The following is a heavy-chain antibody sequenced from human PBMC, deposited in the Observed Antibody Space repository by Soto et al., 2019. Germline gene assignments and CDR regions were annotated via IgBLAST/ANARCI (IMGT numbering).Heavy chain of an antibody. CDR3: VKGQYDFGGGRLLCAEYFNH. J-gene: IGHJ1*01. D-gene: IGHD3-3*01. CDR2: LSYDVSNK. V-gene: IGHV3-30*18. Sequence: QVQLVESEGGVVQPGGSLRLSCAASAFIFSSYGWHWVRQAPGKGLERGAILSYDVSNKSYADSVKGRFNISRENSTNTRYLKMNSPRAEDTAVYHCVKGQYDFGGGRLLCAEYFNHWGQGTLVSVSS. CDR1: AFIFSSYG.